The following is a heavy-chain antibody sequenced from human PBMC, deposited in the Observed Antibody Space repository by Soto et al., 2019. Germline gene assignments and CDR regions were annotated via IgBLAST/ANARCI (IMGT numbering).Heavy chain of an antibody. Sequence: QVHLVQSGAEVKKPGSSVKVSCRASGGNFRSESIKWVRQAPGQGLVRMGAIIPFFGTADYPQKLHGSLTITADESTTTAYMELSSLRSQDTAVYYCARGHEFGSNSDAYDIWGQGTMVIVSS. CDR3: ARGHEFGSNSDAYDI. V-gene: IGHV1-69*13. D-gene: IGHD4-4*01. CDR2: IIPFFGTA. J-gene: IGHJ3*02. CDR1: GGNFRSES.